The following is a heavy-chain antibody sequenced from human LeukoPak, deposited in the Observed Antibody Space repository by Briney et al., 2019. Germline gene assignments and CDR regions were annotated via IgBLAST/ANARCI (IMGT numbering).Heavy chain of an antibody. CDR3: AQNGQSGFSFDP. V-gene: IGHV3-33*06. Sequence: PGRSLRLSCAASGFTFSNYGMHWVHQAPGKGLEWVALIWYDGSNKYYADSVKGRFTISRDNSKNTLYLQMNSLRAEDTAVYYCAQNGQSGFSFDPWGQGTLVTVSS. CDR1: GFTFSNYG. D-gene: IGHD2-8*01. CDR2: IWYDGSNK. J-gene: IGHJ5*02.